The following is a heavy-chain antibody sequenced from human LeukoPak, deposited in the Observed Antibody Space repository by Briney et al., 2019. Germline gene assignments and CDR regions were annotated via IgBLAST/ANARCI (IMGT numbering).Heavy chain of an antibody. J-gene: IGHJ3*02. CDR2: INPSGGST. CDR3: ARSSAYYNEADI. V-gene: IGHV1-46*01. Sequence: ASVKVSCKTSGYTFTSYYMHWVRQAPGQGLEWMGIINPSGGSTTYAQKFQGRLTMTSDTSTSTVYMEPSSLRSEDTAVYYCARSSAYYNEADIWGQGTMVTVSS. D-gene: IGHD3-9*01. CDR1: GYTFTSYY.